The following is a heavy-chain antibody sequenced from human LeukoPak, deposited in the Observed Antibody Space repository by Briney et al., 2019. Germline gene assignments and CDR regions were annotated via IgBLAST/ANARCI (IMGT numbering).Heavy chain of an antibody. V-gene: IGHV5-51*01. D-gene: IGHD3-22*01. CDR2: LYPGHSDT. CDR1: GYIFTNYW. J-gene: IGHJ3*02. CDR3: ARFTDYYDSTGGDSFDI. Sequence: GESLKTSCKGSGYIFTNYWIGWVRQMPGRGLEWMGFLYPGHSDTRYSPSFEGQVIISADTSVTTAYLQWSSLKASDTAMYYCARFTDYYDSTGGDSFDIWGPGTKVTVSS.